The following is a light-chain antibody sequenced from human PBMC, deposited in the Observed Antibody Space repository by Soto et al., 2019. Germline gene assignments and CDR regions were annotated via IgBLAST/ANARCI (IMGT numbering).Light chain of an antibody. CDR1: RSISSW. CDR3: QQYDVYST. J-gene: IGKJ1*01. V-gene: IGKV1-5*03. Sequence: DIQMIQTPSTLSASVGGTVTITCRASRSISSWLAWYQQKPGIAPKLLIYKASTLQSGVPSRFSGSGYGTEFTLTISRLQPYDSATYYCQQYDVYSTFGQGTKVDIK. CDR2: KAS.